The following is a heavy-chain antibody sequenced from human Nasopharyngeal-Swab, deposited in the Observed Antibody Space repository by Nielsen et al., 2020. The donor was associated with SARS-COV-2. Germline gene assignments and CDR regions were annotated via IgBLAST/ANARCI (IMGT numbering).Heavy chain of an antibody. D-gene: IGHD3-22*01. Sequence: PGKGLEWIGYIYYSGSTYYNPSLKSRVTISVDTSKNQFSLKLSSVTAADTAVYYCARATMIAVVIGAFDIWGQGTMVTVSS. CDR2: IYYSGST. V-gene: IGHV4-31*02. CDR3: ARATMIAVVIGAFDI. J-gene: IGHJ3*02.